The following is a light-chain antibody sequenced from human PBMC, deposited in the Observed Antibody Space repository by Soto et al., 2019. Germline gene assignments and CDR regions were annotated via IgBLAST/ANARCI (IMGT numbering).Light chain of an antibody. J-gene: IGKJ1*01. CDR1: QSISSY. V-gene: IGKV1-39*01. Sequence: IWMTQSPSLLSASTGDRVTISCRMSQSISSYLNWYQQKPGKAPKVLIYAASSLQSGVPSRFSGSGSGTDFTLTISSLQPEDFATYYCQQSYSIPWTFGQGTKVDIK. CDR2: AAS. CDR3: QQSYSIPWT.